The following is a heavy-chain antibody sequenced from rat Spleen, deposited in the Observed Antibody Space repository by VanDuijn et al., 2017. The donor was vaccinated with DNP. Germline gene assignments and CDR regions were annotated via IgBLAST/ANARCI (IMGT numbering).Heavy chain of an antibody. CDR1: EFTFNNYW. Sequence: EVQLVESGGGLVQPGRSLKLSCVASEFTFNNYWMTWIRQIPGKGLEWVASITGSGGDTYYPDSVKGRFTISRENAKNTLYLQMNSLRSEDTATYYCARRDSGGTRFDYWGQGVMVTVSS. V-gene: IGHV5-31*01. D-gene: IGHD1-4*01. J-gene: IGHJ2*01. CDR3: ARRDSGGTRFDY. CDR2: ITGSGGDT.